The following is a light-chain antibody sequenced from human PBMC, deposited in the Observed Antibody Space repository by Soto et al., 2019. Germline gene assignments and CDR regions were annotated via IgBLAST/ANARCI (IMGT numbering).Light chain of an antibody. Sequence: ETVMTQSPATLSVSPGERATLSCRASQSVGSNLAWYQQRPGQAPRLLIYGVSTRATGIPARFSGSGSGTEFTLSISRLQSEDFGVYYCQQYNNWPPNTFGQGTKLEIK. J-gene: IGKJ2*01. CDR2: GVS. CDR1: QSVGSN. CDR3: QQYNNWPPNT. V-gene: IGKV3-15*01.